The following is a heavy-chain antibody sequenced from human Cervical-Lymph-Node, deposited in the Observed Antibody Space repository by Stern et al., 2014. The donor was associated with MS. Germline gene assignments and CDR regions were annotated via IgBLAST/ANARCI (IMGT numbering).Heavy chain of an antibody. CDR1: GFTVSRDY. Sequence: MQLVQSGGGVIQPGGSLRLSCTASGFTVSRDYMTWVRQAPGKGLEWVSLITNVGSTFYTDSVKGRFTIPRDDSKNTVYLHMTSLRAEDTAMYYCARDTSSPERSDWWGQGTLVTVSS. D-gene: IGHD1-1*01. V-gene: IGHV3-53*01. CDR2: ITNVGST. J-gene: IGHJ4*02. CDR3: ARDTSSPERSDW.